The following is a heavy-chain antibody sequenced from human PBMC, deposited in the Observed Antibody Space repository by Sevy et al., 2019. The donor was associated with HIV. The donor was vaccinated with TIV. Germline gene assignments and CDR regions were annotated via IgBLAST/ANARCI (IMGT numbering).Heavy chain of an antibody. Sequence: GGSLRLSCAASGFTFSSYWMSWVRQAPGKGLEWVANIKQDGSEKYYVDSVKGRFTISRDNAKNSLYLQMNSLRAEDTAVYYCARDGYYYGSGSYYNLDYWGQGTLVTVSS. CDR2: IKQDGSEK. V-gene: IGHV3-7*03. J-gene: IGHJ4*02. D-gene: IGHD3-10*01. CDR3: ARDGYYYGSGSYYNLDY. CDR1: GFTFSSYW.